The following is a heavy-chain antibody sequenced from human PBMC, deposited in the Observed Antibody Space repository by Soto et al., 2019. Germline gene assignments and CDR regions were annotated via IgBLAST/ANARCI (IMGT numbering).Heavy chain of an antibody. CDR3: ARVDAVAGLYTYHGLEV. CDR2: IVPIFGTT. D-gene: IGHD6-19*01. Sequence: QVQLVQSGAEVKKPGSSVKVSCKVSGGTFSNYAIDWVRLAPGHGLEWMGGIVPIFGTTYYTQKFQGRATILADDSTTAAYLEMSSLRSEDTAIYYCARVDAVAGLYTYHGLEVWGQGTAGTVSS. V-gene: IGHV1-69*12. CDR1: GGTFSNYA. J-gene: IGHJ6*02.